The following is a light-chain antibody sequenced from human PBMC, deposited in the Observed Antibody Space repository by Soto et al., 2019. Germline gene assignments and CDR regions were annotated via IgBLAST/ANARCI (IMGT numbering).Light chain of an antibody. CDR1: QSISNW. CDR2: HAS. CDR3: QQYNSYS. J-gene: IGKJ1*01. Sequence: DVQMTQSPSSLSASVVGRVTITCRASQSISNWLAWYQQKPGTAPKVLIYHASNLQSGVPSRFSGSGSGTEFTLAISSLQPDDFATYYCQQYNSYSFGQGTKVDIK. V-gene: IGKV1-5*01.